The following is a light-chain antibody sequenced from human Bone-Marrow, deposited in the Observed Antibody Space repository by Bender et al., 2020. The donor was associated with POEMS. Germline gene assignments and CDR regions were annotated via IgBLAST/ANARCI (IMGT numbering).Light chain of an antibody. CDR3: AAWEDSLNGWV. CDR1: SSNIGAGYD. CDR2: INN. V-gene: IGLV1-50*01. Sequence: QSVLTQPPSVSGAPGQRVTISCTGSSSNIGAGYDVHWYQQLPGTAPKVLIYINNQRPSGVPDRFSGSKSGTSASLAISGLQSEDEADYYCAAWEDSLNGWVFGGGTKLTVL. J-gene: IGLJ3*02.